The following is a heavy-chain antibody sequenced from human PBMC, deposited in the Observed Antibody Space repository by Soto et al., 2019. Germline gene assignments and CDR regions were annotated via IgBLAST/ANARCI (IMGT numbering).Heavy chain of an antibody. CDR2: IYYSGST. Sequence: SETLSLTCTVSGGSISSGDYYWSWIRQPPGKGLEWIGYIYYSGSTYYNPSLKSRVTISVDTSKNQFSLKLSSVTAADTAVYYCARGRGFQIPTGYYYGMDVWGQGTTVTVSS. V-gene: IGHV4-30-4*01. CDR1: GGSISSGDYY. J-gene: IGHJ6*02. CDR3: ARGRGFQIPTGYYYGMDV.